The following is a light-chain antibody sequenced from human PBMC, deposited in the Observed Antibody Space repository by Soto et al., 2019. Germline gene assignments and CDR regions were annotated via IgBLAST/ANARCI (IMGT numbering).Light chain of an antibody. J-gene: IGKJ1*01. CDR1: QSVSNNY. Sequence: ESALYMSPCTVSVEQGESVALCGRASQSVSNNYLAWYQQKPGQAPRLLIYGASNRATGIPDRFSGSGSGKDFTLSFSRLESEDFAVYYCQQYGSSGTFGQGTKVDIK. CDR3: QQYGSSGT. CDR2: GAS. V-gene: IGKV3-20*01.